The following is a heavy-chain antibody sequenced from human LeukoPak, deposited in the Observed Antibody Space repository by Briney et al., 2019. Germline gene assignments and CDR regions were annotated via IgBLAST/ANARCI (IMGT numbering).Heavy chain of an antibody. CDR1: GFTFSSYG. CDR3: AKVMWVKAVAGTFDY. D-gene: IGHD6-19*01. J-gene: IGHJ4*02. V-gene: IGHV3-30*18. Sequence: GRSLRLSCAASGFTFSSYGMHWVRQAPGKGLEWVAVISYDGSNKYYADSVKGRFTISRDNSKNTLYLRMNSLRAEDTAVYYCAKVMWVKAVAGTFDYWGQGTLVTVSS. CDR2: ISYDGSNK.